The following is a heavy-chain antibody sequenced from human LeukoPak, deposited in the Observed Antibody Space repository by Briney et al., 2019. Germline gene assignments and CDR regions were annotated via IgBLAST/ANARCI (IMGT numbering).Heavy chain of an antibody. D-gene: IGHD6-13*01. CDR1: GGSISSYY. Sequence: SETQSLTCTVSGGSISSYYWSWIRQPPGKGLEWIGYIYYSGSTNYNPSLKSRVTISVDTSKNQFSLKLSSVTAADTAVYYCAREYSSSWYVAFDIWGQGTMVTVSS. CDR3: AREYSSSWYVAFDI. J-gene: IGHJ3*02. CDR2: IYYSGST. V-gene: IGHV4-59*12.